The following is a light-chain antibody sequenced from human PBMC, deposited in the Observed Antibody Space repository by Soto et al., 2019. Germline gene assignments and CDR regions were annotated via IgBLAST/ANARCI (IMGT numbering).Light chain of an antibody. V-gene: IGKV3-15*01. J-gene: IGKJ5*01. CDR2: GLS. CDR3: QQRNDWPPIT. Sequence: EIVMTQSPSTLSLSPGERATISWKASQRITTVAWYQKKPGQAPRLLIYGLSIRAPGVPARFSVSGSGTELTLTISSLQYEDFAVYYCQQRNDWPPITVGQGTRLEI. CDR1: QRITT.